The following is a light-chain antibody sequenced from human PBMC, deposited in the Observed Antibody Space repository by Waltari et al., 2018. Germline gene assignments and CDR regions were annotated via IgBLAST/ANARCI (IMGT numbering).Light chain of an antibody. CDR2: EER. CDR1: ALPKKY. J-gene: IGLJ3*02. V-gene: IGLV3-10*01. CDR3: CSTDSSGNHGV. Sequence: SYELTQPPSVSVSPGQTARITCFGDALPKKYAYRYQQKSGQAPVLVIYEERKRPSGIPETFSGSSSGTRATVTSSGGQVEDEADYDGCSTDSSGNHGVFGGGTKLTVL.